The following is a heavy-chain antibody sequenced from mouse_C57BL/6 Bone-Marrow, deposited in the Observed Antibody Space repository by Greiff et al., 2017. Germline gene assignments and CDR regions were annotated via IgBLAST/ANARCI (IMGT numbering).Heavy chain of an antibody. V-gene: IGHV1-80*01. CDR3: AKDFHTLYDYDAFAY. J-gene: IGHJ3*01. Sequence: QVQLQQSGAELVKPGASVKISCKASGYAFSSYWMNWVKQRPGKGLEWIGQIYPGDGDTNYNGKFKGKATLTADKSSSTAYMQLSSLTSEDSAVYFCAKDFHTLYDYDAFAYWGQGTLVTVSA. D-gene: IGHD2-4*01. CDR1: GYAFSSYW. CDR2: IYPGDGDT.